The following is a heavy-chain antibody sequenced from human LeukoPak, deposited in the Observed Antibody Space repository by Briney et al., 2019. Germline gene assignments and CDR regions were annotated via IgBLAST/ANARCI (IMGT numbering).Heavy chain of an antibody. D-gene: IGHD3-22*01. V-gene: IGHV1-18*01. CDR1: GYTFTSYG. CDR2: ISAYNGNT. Sequence: ASVKVSCKASGYTFTSYGISWVRQAPGQGLEWMGWISAYNGNTNYAQKLQGRVIMTTDTSTSTAYMELRSLRSDDTAVYYCARDGHGWYYDSSGFDYWGQGTLVTVSS. J-gene: IGHJ4*02. CDR3: ARDGHGWYYDSSGFDY.